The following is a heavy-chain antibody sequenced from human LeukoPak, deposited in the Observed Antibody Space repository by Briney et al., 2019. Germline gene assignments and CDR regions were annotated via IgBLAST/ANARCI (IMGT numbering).Heavy chain of an antibody. CDR2: ISYDGSLK. Sequence: GGSMRPSCAASGSIFSGFGMHWVRKAPGKGQEWVAVISYDGSLKHYLDSVKGRFTISRDNSKNTVVLQMDSLRVEDTAIYYCAKKFSYGSGAGDALDIWGHGTLVTVSS. CDR3: AKKFSYGSGAGDALDI. D-gene: IGHD3-10*01. J-gene: IGHJ3*02. CDR1: GSIFSGFG. V-gene: IGHV3-30*18.